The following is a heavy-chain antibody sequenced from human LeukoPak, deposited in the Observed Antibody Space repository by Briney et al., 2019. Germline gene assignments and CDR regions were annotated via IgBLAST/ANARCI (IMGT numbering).Heavy chain of an antibody. Sequence: PGGSLRLSCAASGFTFSSYAMHWVRQAPGKGLEWVAVISYDGSNKYYADSVKGRFTISSDNSKNTLYLQMNSLRAEDTAVYYCARDSQYCSGGSCYSEEFYHPEYYFDYWGQGTLVTVSS. CDR3: ARDSQYCSGGSCYSEEFYHPEYYFDY. J-gene: IGHJ4*02. V-gene: IGHV3-30-3*01. D-gene: IGHD2-15*01. CDR1: GFTFSSYA. CDR2: ISYDGSNK.